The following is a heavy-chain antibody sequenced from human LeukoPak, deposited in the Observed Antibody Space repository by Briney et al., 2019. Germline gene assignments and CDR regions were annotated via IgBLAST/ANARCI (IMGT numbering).Heavy chain of an antibody. CDR1: GGSFSGYY. CDR2: INHSGST. Sequence: SETLSLTCAVYGGSFSGYYWSWIRQPPGKGLEWIGEINHSGSTNYNPSLKSRVTISVDTSKNQFSLKLSSVTAADTAVYYCARDAHCSGSYYCPGAFDIWGQGTMVTVSS. CDR3: ARDAHCSGSYYCPGAFDI. D-gene: IGHD1-26*01. J-gene: IGHJ3*02. V-gene: IGHV4-34*01.